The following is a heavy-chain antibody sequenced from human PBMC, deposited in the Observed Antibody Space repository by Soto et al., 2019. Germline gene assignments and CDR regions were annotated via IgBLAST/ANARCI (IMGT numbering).Heavy chain of an antibody. CDR2: IYYSGST. J-gene: IGHJ4*02. V-gene: IGHV4-61*01. D-gene: IGHD4-17*01. CDR3: ARGRDTVIGPKTYYFDY. CDR1: GGSVISGSYY. Sequence: PSETLSLTCTVSGGSVISGSYYWSWIRQPPGKGLEWIGYIYYSGSTNYNPSLKSRVTISVDTSKNQFSLKLSSVTAADTAVYYCARGRDTVIGPKTYYFDYWGQGTLVTVSS.